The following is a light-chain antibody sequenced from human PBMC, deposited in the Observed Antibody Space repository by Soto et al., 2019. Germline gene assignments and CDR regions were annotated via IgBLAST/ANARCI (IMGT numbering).Light chain of an antibody. CDR3: QQSYSTPPT. Sequence: DIQMTQSPSSLSASVGDRVTITCRASQSSSSYLNWYQQKPGKAPKLLIYAASSLQSGVPSRFSGSGSGTDVTLIISSLQPEDFATYYCQQSYSTPPTFGGGTKVEIK. CDR1: QSSSSY. J-gene: IGKJ4*01. CDR2: AAS. V-gene: IGKV1-39*01.